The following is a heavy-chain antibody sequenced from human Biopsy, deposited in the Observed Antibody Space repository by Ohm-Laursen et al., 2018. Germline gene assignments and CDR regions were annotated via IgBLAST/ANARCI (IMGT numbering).Heavy chain of an antibody. V-gene: IGHV3-23*01. J-gene: IGHJ5*02. Sequence: SLRLSCTASGFPFHNYAMTWVRQAPGEGLEWVSSITGSGGSTYYPDSVKGRFTISRDNSKNSLYLQMNSLRAEDTAVYYCAKGYGPDNWFDPWGQGTLVTVSS. CDR2: ITGSGGST. CDR3: AKGYGPDNWFDP. CDR1: GFPFHNYA. D-gene: IGHD3-16*01.